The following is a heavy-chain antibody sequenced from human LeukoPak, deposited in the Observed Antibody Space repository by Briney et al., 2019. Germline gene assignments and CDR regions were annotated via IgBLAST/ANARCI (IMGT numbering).Heavy chain of an antibody. J-gene: IGHJ4*02. Sequence: SETLSLTCTVSGGSISTYSWSWIRQPAGKRLEWHGRIYASASTNYNPSLKSRVTMSVDTSRDQFSLKLISVTAADTAIYFCARGGTTAGYYFDSWGQGALVTVSS. CDR1: GGSISTYS. D-gene: IGHD1-1*01. V-gene: IGHV4-4*07. CDR2: IYASAST. CDR3: ARGGTTAGYYFDS.